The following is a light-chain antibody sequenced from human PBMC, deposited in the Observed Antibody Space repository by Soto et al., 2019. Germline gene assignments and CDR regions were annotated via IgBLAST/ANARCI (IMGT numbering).Light chain of an antibody. V-gene: IGKV3-15*01. CDR2: GAS. Sequence: EVVMTQSPATLSVSTGERATLSCRASQSISNNLAWYQQKPGQAPRLLIYGASTRANGIPARFSGSGSGTEFTLTISSLQSEDFAGYYCQQYSSRPSINFGGGTKVEIK. CDR3: QQYSSRPSIN. CDR1: QSISNN. J-gene: IGKJ4*01.